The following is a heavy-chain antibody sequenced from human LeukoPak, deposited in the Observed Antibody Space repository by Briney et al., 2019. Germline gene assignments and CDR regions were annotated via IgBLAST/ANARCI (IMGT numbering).Heavy chain of an antibody. CDR3: ARKTYYYDSSGYYYAYYLDY. J-gene: IGHJ4*02. CDR1: GYTFTSYG. D-gene: IGHD3-22*01. V-gene: IGHV1-18*01. CDR2: ISAYNGNT. Sequence: GASVKVSCKASGYTFTSYGISWVRQAPGQGLEWMGWISAYNGNTNYAQKLQGRVTMTTDTSTSTAYMELRSLRSDDTAVYYCARKTYYYDSSGYYYAYYLDYWGQGTLVTVSS.